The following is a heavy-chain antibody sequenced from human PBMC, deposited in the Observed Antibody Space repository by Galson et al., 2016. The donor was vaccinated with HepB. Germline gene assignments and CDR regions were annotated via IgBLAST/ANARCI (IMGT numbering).Heavy chain of an antibody. D-gene: IGHD2-21*02. J-gene: IGHJ6*02. CDR2: INPSGGST. V-gene: IGHV1-46*02. Sequence: FDVYFVHWVRQAPGQGLEWMGIINPSGGSTSYAQKFQGRVTMTRDTSTSTVYMELRSLRSEDTAVYYCARDPCGGDCYSPYRFYYYDMDVWGQGTTVTVSS. CDR3: ARDPCGGDCYSPYRFYYYDMDV. CDR1: FDVYF.